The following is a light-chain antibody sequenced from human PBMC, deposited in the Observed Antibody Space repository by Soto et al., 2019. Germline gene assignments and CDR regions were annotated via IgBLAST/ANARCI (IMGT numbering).Light chain of an antibody. V-gene: IGLV2-11*01. CDR1: SSDVDGYNY. Sequence: QSVLTQPRSVSGSPGQSVTISCTGTSSDVDGYNYVSWYQQHPGKAPKLMLYDVSRRPSGVPDRFSGSKSGNTASLTISGLQAEDEADYFCCSYAGSYTYVFGAGTKLTVL. CDR3: CSYAGSYTYV. CDR2: DVS. J-gene: IGLJ1*01.